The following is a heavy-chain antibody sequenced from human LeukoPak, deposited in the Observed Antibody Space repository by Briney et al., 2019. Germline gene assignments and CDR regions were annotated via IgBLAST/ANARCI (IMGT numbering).Heavy chain of an antibody. Sequence: GGSLRLSCAASGFTFRSHGMQWVRQAPGKGLEWEGVLLYAASKPYSPASVQLRFTISRYNSTNPLDLQLSSLRAEDTAVYYCARSNTMTSNYYYGMAAGGQGPTSPVS. V-gene: IGHV3-33*01. CDR2: LLYAASKP. CDR3: ARSNTMTSNYYYGMAA. J-gene: IGHJ6*02. CDR1: GFTFRSHG. D-gene: IGHD4-11*01.